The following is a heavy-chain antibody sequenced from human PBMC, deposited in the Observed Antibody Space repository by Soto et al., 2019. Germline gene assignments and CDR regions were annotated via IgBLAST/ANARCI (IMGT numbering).Heavy chain of an antibody. D-gene: IGHD5-12*01. CDR3: ARLTRSVYDLDRLWEKFDY. CDR1: GFSLSSIGMG. Sequence: QITVKESGLPLVKPTETLTLTCTFSGFSLSSIGMGVGWIRQPPGKALEWLTLIYWDDDKRYSPSLSSRLTITKDTSKNQVDLTMTSMDTVDTATYYCARLTRSVYDLDRLWEKFDYWGQGALVTVS. V-gene: IGHV2-5*02. J-gene: IGHJ4*02. CDR2: IYWDDDK.